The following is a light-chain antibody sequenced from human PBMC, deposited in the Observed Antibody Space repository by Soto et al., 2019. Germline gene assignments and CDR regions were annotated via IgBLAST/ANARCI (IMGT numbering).Light chain of an antibody. J-gene: IGLJ1*01. V-gene: IGLV2-11*01. CDR2: DVS. Sequence: QSALTQPRSVSGSPGQSVTISCTGTSSDVGGYNYVSWCQQHPGKAPKLMIYDVSKRPSGVPDRFSCSKSGNTASLTISGLQAEDEADYYCCSYAGSYTLYVFGAGTKLTVL. CDR1: SSDVGGYNY. CDR3: CSYAGSYTLYV.